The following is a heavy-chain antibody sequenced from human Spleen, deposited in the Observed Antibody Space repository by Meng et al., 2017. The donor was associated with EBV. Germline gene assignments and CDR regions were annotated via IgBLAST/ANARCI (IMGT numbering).Heavy chain of an antibody. CDR3: ASRYCPTTSCRQD. V-gene: IGHV4-4*03. CDR1: GDSISSDKW. Sequence: QVRLQESGPGLVKPLGTLAPTCAVSGDSISSDKWWSWGRQPPGKGLEWIGEIYHSGSTNYNPSLTSRVTILVDKSENQFSLKLSSVTAADTAVYYCASRYCPTTSCRQDWGQGTLVTVSS. CDR2: IYHSGST. J-gene: IGHJ4*02. D-gene: IGHD2-2*01.